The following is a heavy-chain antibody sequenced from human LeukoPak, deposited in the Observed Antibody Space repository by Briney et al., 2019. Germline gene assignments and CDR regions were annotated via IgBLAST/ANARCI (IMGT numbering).Heavy chain of an antibody. J-gene: IGHJ6*03. CDR2: INHSGST. CDR1: GGSFSGYY. D-gene: IGHD3-10*01. V-gene: IGHV4-34*01. CDR3: ARRSRGVIVTYYYYMDV. Sequence: SETLSLTCAVYGGSFSGYYWSWIRQPPGKGLEWIGEINHSGSTNYNPSLKSRVTISVDTSKNQFSLKLSSVTAADTAVYYCARRSRGVIVTYYYYMDVWGKGTTVTISS.